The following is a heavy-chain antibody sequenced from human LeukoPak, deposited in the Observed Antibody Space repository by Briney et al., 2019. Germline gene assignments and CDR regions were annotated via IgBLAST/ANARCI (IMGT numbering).Heavy chain of an antibody. D-gene: IGHD3-9*01. J-gene: IGHJ2*01. Sequence: SETLSLTCTVSGDSISSRSYYWSWIRQPPGKGLEWIGEINHSGSTNYNPSLKSRVTISVDTSKNQFSLKLSSVTAADTAVYYCARPGDILTGYYSDWYFDLWGRGTLVTVSS. CDR3: ARPGDILTGYYSDWYFDL. CDR1: GDSISSRSYY. CDR2: INHSGST. V-gene: IGHV4-39*07.